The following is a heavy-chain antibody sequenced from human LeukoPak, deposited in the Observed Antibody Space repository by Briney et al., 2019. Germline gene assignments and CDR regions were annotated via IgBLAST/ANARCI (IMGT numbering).Heavy chain of an antibody. V-gene: IGHV5-51*01. CDR2: IYPGDPDT. D-gene: IGHD3-22*01. Sequence: GESLKISCKGSGYSFTRYWIGWVRQMTGKGLEWMGIIYPGDPDTRYSPSFQGQVTISADKSISTAYLQWSSLKASDTAMYYCARLGAGNSSGSYVFDIWGQGTMVTVSS. J-gene: IGHJ3*02. CDR1: GYSFTRYW. CDR3: ARLGAGNSSGSYVFDI.